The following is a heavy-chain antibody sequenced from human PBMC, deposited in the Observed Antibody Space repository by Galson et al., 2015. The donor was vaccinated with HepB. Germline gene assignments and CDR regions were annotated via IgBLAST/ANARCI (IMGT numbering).Heavy chain of an antibody. V-gene: IGHV1-2*02. Sequence: SVKVSCKASGYTFTGYYMHWVRQAPGQGLEWIGWVHSNSGDTNYAQKFQGRVTMTKDTSITTAYMDLSRLRSDDTAVYYCALLVGTTLHLDYWGQGTLVTVSS. D-gene: IGHD1-7*01. CDR1: GYTFTGYY. CDR3: ALLVGTTLHLDY. CDR2: VHSNSGDT. J-gene: IGHJ4*02.